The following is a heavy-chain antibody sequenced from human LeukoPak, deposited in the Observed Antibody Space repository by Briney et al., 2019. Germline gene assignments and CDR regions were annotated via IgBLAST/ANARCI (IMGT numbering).Heavy chain of an antibody. D-gene: IGHD6-19*01. V-gene: IGHV1-8*01. Sequence: ASVKVSCKASGYTFTSYDINWVRQATGQGLEWMGWMNPNSGNTGYAQKFQGRVTMTRNTSISTAYMELSSLRSEDTAVYYCARGRYSSGWWVFDYWGQGTLVTVSS. CDR2: MNPNSGNT. CDR3: ARGRYSSGWWVFDY. J-gene: IGHJ4*02. CDR1: GYTFTSYD.